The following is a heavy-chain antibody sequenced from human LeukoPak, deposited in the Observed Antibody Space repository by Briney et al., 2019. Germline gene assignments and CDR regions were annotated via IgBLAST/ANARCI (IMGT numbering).Heavy chain of an antibody. CDR1: GFTFSTFG. CDR2: IQYDDSIE. V-gene: IGHV3-30*02. CDR3: AKDQGVVGSYDY. D-gene: IGHD3-10*01. J-gene: IGHJ4*01. Sequence: GGSLRLSCAASGFTFSTFGMNWVRQAPDKGLEWVAFIQYDDSIEYYADSVKGRFTISRDNSKNTLYLQMNSLRGDDTAVYYCAKDQGVVGSYDYWGHGTLVTVCS.